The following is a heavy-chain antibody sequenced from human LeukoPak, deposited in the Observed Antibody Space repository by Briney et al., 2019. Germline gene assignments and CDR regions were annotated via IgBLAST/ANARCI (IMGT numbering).Heavy chain of an antibody. CDR2: INHSGSI. D-gene: IGHD2-2*01. V-gene: IGHV4-34*01. J-gene: IGHJ6*04. Sequence: PSETLSLTCAVYGGSFSGYYWSWIRQPPGKGLEWIGEINHSGSINYNPSLKSQVTISVDTSKNQFSLKLSSVTAADTAVYYCATRPPRVYCSSTSCYGMDVWGKGTTVTVSS. CDR1: GGSFSGYY. CDR3: ATRPPRVYCSSTSCYGMDV.